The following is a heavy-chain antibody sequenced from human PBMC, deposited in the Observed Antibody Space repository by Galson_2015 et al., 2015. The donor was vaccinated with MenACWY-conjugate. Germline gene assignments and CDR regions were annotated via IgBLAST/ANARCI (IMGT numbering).Heavy chain of an antibody. J-gene: IGHJ6*02. Sequence: SVKVSCKASGYTFTSYAMHWVRQAPGQRLEWMGWINAGNGNTKYSQKFQGRVTITRDTSASTAYMELSSLRSEDTAVYYCAREYTSYSYGHPGMDVWGQGTTVTVSS. CDR1: GYTFTSYA. V-gene: IGHV1-3*01. D-gene: IGHD5-18*01. CDR2: INAGNGNT. CDR3: AREYTSYSYGHPGMDV.